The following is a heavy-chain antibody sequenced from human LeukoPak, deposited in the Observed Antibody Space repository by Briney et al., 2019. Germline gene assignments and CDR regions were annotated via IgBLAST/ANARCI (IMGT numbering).Heavy chain of an antibody. CDR2: IYYSGST. J-gene: IGHJ3*02. D-gene: IGHD5-18*01. Sequence: PSETLSLTCTVSGGSISSGDYYWSWIHQPPGKGLEWIGYIYYSGSTYYNPSLKSRVTISVDTSKNQFSLKLSSVTAADTAVYYCARGGGFRAFDIWGQGTMVTVSS. CDR1: GGSISSGDYY. V-gene: IGHV4-30-4*01. CDR3: ARGGGFRAFDI.